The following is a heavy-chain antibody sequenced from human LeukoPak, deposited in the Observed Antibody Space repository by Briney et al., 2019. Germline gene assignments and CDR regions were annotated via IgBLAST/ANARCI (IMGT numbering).Heavy chain of an antibody. V-gene: IGHV4-39*07. Sequence: SETLSLTCTVSGGSINSTTYYWGWIRQPPGKGLEWIGSIYYTGSTYYNPSLKSRVTISVDTSKNQFSLKLSAVTAADTAVYYCARGAGYCSSTSCPVGYWGQGTLVTVSS. CDR2: IYYTGST. CDR3: ARGAGYCSSTSCPVGY. J-gene: IGHJ4*02. D-gene: IGHD2-2*01. CDR1: GGSINSTTYY.